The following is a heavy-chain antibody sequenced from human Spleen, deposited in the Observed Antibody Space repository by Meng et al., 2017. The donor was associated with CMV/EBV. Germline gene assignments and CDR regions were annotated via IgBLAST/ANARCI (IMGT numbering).Heavy chain of an antibody. Sequence: GQRPEPGPGLGKPSQTLSLTCTVSGGSISSGDYYWSWIRQPPGKGLEWIGYIYYSGSTYYNPSLKSRVTISVDTSKNQFSLKLSSVTAADTAVYYCARASSGWYTTNFDYWGQGTLVTVSS. J-gene: IGHJ4*02. V-gene: IGHV4-30-4*08. D-gene: IGHD6-19*01. CDR3: ARASSGWYTTNFDY. CDR2: IYYSGST. CDR1: GGSISSGDYY.